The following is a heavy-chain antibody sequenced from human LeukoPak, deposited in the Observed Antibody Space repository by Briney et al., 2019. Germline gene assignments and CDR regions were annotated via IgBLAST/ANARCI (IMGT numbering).Heavy chain of an antibody. CDR2: INPNSGST. J-gene: IGHJ6*03. Sequence: GASVKVSCKASGYTFTGYYMHWVRQAPGQGLEWMGWINPNSGSTNYAQKFQGRVTMTRDTSISTAYMELSRLRSDDTAVYYCARRGTTYYYYMDVWGKGTTVTVSS. D-gene: IGHD1-7*01. CDR3: ARRGTTYYYYMDV. V-gene: IGHV1-2*02. CDR1: GYTFTGYY.